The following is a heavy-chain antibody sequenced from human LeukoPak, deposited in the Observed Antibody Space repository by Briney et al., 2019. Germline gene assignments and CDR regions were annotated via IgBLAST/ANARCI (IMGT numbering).Heavy chain of an antibody. V-gene: IGHV3-23*01. CDR2: ISGSGGST. J-gene: IGHJ4*02. Sequence: GGSLRLSCAASGFTFSNYGMSWVRQAPGKGLEWVTGISGSGGSTYYAESVKGRFTISRDNSKNTLYMQMNSLRAEDTALHYCAKWFGEPFFDYWGQGTLVTVSS. D-gene: IGHD3-10*01. CDR3: AKWFGEPFFDY. CDR1: GFTFSNYG.